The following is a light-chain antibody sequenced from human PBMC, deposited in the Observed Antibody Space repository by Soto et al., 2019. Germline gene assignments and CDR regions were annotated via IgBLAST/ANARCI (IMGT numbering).Light chain of an antibody. Sequence: EIVMTQSPGTLSLSPGERATLSCRASQSVSTNLAWYQQIPGQAPRLLIYGASTRATGVPARFSGSGSGTEFTLAISSLHSEDFAVYYWQQYNAWPQTCALGTKLDIK. J-gene: IGKJ1*01. CDR2: GAS. V-gene: IGKV3-15*01. CDR3: QQYNAWPQT. CDR1: QSVSTN.